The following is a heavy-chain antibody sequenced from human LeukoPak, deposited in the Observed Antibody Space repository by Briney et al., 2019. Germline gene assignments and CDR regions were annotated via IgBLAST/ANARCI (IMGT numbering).Heavy chain of an antibody. CDR2: ISPSGGTT. Sequence: GGSLRLSCAASGFTFSSYAMSWVRQAPGQGLEWVSAISPSGGTTYYADSVQGRFTISRDNSENTLYLQMNSLRAGDTAVYYCASYGLGSYYRSWFDPWGQGTLVTVSS. CDR1: GFTFSSYA. CDR3: ASYGLGSYYRSWFDP. J-gene: IGHJ5*02. D-gene: IGHD3-10*01. V-gene: IGHV3-23*01.